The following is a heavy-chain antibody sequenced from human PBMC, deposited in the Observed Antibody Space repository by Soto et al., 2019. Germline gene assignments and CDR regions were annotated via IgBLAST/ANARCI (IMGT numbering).Heavy chain of an antibody. Sequence: GASVKVSCKASGYTFTSYDINWVRQATGQGLEWMGWMNPNSGNTGYAQKFQGRVTMTRNTSISTAYMELSSLRSEDTAVYYCARGPRRYCSGSSCYPPYYFDYWGQGPLVTVSS. V-gene: IGHV1-8*01. D-gene: IGHD2-15*01. J-gene: IGHJ4*02. CDR1: GYTFTSYD. CDR2: MNPNSGNT. CDR3: ARGPRRYCSGSSCYPPYYFDY.